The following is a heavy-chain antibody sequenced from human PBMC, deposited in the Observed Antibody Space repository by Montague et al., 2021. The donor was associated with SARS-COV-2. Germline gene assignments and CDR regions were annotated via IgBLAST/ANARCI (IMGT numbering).Heavy chain of an antibody. J-gene: IGHJ4*02. Sequence: SESLSLTCTVSGRSIVNFYRSWIRQPPGKGLEWIGNLHHSGATNYNPSLESRVTMSVDTSKNQFSLNLISVTAADTAVYFCATSLGGRYYWADYYFDYWGQGILVTVSA. CDR3: ATSLGGRYYWADYYFDY. CDR2: LHHSGAT. CDR1: GRSIVNFY. D-gene: IGHD3-10*01. V-gene: IGHV4-59*03.